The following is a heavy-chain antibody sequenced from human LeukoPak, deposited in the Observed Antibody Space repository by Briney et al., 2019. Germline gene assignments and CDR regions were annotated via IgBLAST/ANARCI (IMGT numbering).Heavy chain of an antibody. CDR1: GFTFSSYA. J-gene: IGHJ4*02. CDR3: AKHHRMAARLVYFDY. V-gene: IGHV3-23*01. Sequence: PGGSLRLSCAASGFTFSSYAMSWVRQAPGKGLEWVSAISGSGGRIYYGASVKGRFTISRDNSKNTLNLQMNSLRAEDTAVYYCAKHHRMAARLVYFDYWGQGTLVTVSS. D-gene: IGHD6-6*01. CDR2: ISGSGGRI.